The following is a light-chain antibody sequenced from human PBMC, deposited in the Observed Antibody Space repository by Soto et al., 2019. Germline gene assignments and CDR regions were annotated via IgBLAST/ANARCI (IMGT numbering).Light chain of an antibody. V-gene: IGKV1-13*02. J-gene: IGKJ4*01. CDR2: DAS. CDR1: QGISSA. Sequence: AVQLTQSPSPLSASVGDRVTITCRASQGISSALAWYQQKPGTGPKLLIYDASSLESGAPSRFRGSGSGTDFTLTISSLQPEDFATYYCHQFNSYPRTFGGGTKVEIK. CDR3: HQFNSYPRT.